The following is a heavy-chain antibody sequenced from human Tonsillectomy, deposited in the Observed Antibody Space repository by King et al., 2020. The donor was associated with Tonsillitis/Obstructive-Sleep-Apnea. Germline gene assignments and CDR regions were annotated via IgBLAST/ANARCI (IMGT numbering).Heavy chain of an antibody. J-gene: IGHJ6*03. V-gene: IGHV3-9*01. CDR3: AKDGERGAYYNFYFMDV. CDR2: IIWNSANI. D-gene: IGHD1-26*01. Sequence: VQLVESGGGLVQPGRSLRLSCAASGFSFDDYAMHWVRQAPGKGLEWVAGIIWNSANIGYADSVKGRFTISRDNAKKSLYLQMNSLRAEDTALYYCAKDGERGAYYNFYFMDVWGKGTTVTVSS. CDR1: GFSFDDYA.